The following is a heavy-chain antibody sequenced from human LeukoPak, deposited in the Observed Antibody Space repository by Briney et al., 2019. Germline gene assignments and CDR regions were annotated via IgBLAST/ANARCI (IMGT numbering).Heavy chain of an antibody. CDR3: ARDKSWTHAFDI. CDR1: GFTFSSYE. Sequence: GGSLRLSCAASGFTFSSYEMNWVRQAPGKGLEWVSYISSSGSTIYYADPVEGRFTISRDNAKNSLILQMNSLRAEDTAVYYCARDKSWTHAFDIWGQGTMVTVSS. V-gene: IGHV3-48*03. D-gene: IGHD6-13*01. CDR2: ISSSGSTI. J-gene: IGHJ3*02.